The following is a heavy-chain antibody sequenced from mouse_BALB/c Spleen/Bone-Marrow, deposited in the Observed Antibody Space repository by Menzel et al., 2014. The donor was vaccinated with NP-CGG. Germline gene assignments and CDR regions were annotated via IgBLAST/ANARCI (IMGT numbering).Heavy chain of an antibody. V-gene: IGHV1-5*01. CDR3: TTLARTNFDY. Sequence: VHVKQSGTVLARPGAAVKMSCKASGYTFXNYWMHWVKQRPGQGLEWIGTIYPGNSDTTYNQKFKGKAKLTAVTSTSTAYMDLSSLTNEDSAVYYCTTLARTNFDYWGQGTTLTVSS. CDR1: GYTFXNYW. CDR2: IYPGNSDT. J-gene: IGHJ2*01. D-gene: IGHD3-1*01.